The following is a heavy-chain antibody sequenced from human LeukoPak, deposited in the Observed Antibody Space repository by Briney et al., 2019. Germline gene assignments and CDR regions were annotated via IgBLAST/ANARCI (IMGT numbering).Heavy chain of an antibody. CDR3: ARGLADIAVAGPEGYGMDV. CDR2: ISSSSSYI. Sequence: PGGSLRLSCAASGFTFSSYSMTWVRQAPGKGLEWVSSISSSSSYIYYADSVKGRFTISRDNAKNSLYLQMNSLRAEDTAVYYCARGLADIAVAGPEGYGMDVWGQGTTVTVSS. D-gene: IGHD6-19*01. V-gene: IGHV3-21*01. J-gene: IGHJ6*02. CDR1: GFTFSSYS.